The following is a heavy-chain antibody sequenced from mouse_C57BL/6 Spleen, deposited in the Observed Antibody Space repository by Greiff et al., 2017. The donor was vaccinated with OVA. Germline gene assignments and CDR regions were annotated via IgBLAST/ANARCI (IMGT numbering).Heavy chain of an antibody. D-gene: IGHD3-3*01. CDR2: ISSGSSTI. CDR3: ARPRGTGYYAMDY. Sequence: EVQLVESGGGLVKPGGSLKLSCAASGFTFSDYGMHWVRQAPEKGLEWVAYISSGSSTIYYADTVKGRFTISRDNAKNTLFLQMTSLRSEDTAMYYCARPRGTGYYAMDYWGQGTSVTVSS. J-gene: IGHJ4*01. V-gene: IGHV5-17*01. CDR1: GFTFSDYG.